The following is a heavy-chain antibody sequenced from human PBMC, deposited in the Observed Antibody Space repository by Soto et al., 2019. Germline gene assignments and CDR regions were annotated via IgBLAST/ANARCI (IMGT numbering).Heavy chain of an antibody. CDR3: ARVDRGTTGTTGIDY. D-gene: IGHD1-1*01. CDR2: IDWDDDK. J-gene: IGHJ4*02. V-gene: IGHV2-70*11. CDR1: GFSLSTSGMC. Sequence: SGPTLVNPTQTLTLTCTFSGFSLSTSGMCVSWVRQPPGKALEWLARIDWDDDKYYSTSLKTRLTISKDTFKNQVVLTMTNMDPVDTATYYCARVDRGTTGTTGIDYWGQGTLVTVSS.